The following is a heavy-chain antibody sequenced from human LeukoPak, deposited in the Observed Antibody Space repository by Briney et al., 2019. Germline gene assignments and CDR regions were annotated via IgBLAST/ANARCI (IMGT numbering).Heavy chain of an antibody. V-gene: IGHV3-48*04. CDR2: ISSSSTI. CDR1: GFTFSSYS. D-gene: IGHD5-12*01. J-gene: IGHJ4*02. CDR3: AREYRGYGFFDY. Sequence: GGSLRLSCAASGFTFSSYSMNWARQAPGKGLEWVSYISSSSTIYYADSVKGRFTISRDNAKNSLYLQMNSLRAEDTAVYYCAREYRGYGFFDYWGQGTLVTVSS.